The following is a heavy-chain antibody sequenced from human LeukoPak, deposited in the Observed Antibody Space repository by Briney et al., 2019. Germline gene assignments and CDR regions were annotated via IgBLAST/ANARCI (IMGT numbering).Heavy chain of an antibody. V-gene: IGHV4-34*01. CDR2: IHHTGKS. CDR3: AKNFGKSLGN. CDR1: GGSFSGYS. J-gene: IGHJ4*02. Sequence: SETLSLTCAVYGGSFSGYSWNWIRQSPGKGLEWIGEIHHTGKSNYNPSLRSRVTISVDRSKNQFSLILNSGTAADTAVYYCAKNFGKSLGNWGQGTLVTVSS. D-gene: IGHD3-10*01.